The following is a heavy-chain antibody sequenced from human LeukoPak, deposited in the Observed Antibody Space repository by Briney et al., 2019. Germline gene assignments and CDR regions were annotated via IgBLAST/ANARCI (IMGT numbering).Heavy chain of an antibody. V-gene: IGHV1-46*01. CDR3: TRELGGSYFDY. J-gene: IGHJ4*02. D-gene: IGHD1-26*01. CDR2: INPSVVGT. CDR1: GYTFTNHY. Sequence: GASVKVSCKASGYTFTNHYIHWVRQAPGQGLEWMGVINPSVVGTTYAQRFQGRVTMTRDTSTSTVYMEVSGLRSEDTAVYYCTRELGGSYFDYWGQGTRVTVSS.